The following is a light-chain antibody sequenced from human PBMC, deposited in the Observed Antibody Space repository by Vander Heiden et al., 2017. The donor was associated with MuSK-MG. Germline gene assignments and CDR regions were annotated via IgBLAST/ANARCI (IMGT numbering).Light chain of an antibody. CDR3: WSVGSGSYYV. CDR2: EVH. V-gene: IGLV2-23*02. J-gene: IGLJ1*01. Sequence: QSITISCTGTSSAVGSYNFVSWYQQHPGKAPNVMIYEVHKRPAGVASRFSGSKAGNTAALTISGRQEEDDADYYYWSVGSGSYYVFGAGTKVTVL. CDR1: SSAVGSYNF.